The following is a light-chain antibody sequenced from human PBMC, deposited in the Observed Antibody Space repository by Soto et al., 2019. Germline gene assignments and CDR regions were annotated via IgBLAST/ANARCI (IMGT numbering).Light chain of an antibody. CDR2: EVS. CDR1: SSDVGAYDS. V-gene: IGLV2-14*01. J-gene: IGLJ2*01. CDR3: SSYTASDTLI. Sequence: QSALTQPASVSGSPGQSITISCAGTSSDVGAYDSVSWYQQYPGKAPRFIIYEVSHRPSGVSNRFSGSKSGNTASLTISGLQADDEADYFCSSYTASDTLIFGGGTKLTVL.